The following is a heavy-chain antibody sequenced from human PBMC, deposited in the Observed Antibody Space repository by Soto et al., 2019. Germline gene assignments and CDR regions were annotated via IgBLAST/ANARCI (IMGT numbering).Heavy chain of an antibody. Sequence: SETLSLTCTVTGGSISSSSYYWGWIRQHPGKGLEWIGSIYYSGSTYYNPSLKSRVTISVDRSKNQFSLKLSSVTAADTAVYYCARGRGWGDYFDAFDIWGQGTMVTVSS. J-gene: IGHJ3*02. CDR1: GGSISSSSYY. CDR3: ARGRGWGDYFDAFDI. V-gene: IGHV4-39*07. D-gene: IGHD4-17*01. CDR2: IYYSGST.